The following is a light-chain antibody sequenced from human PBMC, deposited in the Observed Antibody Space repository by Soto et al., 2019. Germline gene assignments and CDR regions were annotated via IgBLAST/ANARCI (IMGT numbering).Light chain of an antibody. CDR2: AAS. CDR1: QGIRND. CDR3: LQDYNYPWT. V-gene: IGKV1-6*01. Sequence: AIHMTQSPSSLSAYVGDRVTITCRASQGIRNDLGWYQQKPGKAPKLLIYAASSLQSGVPSRFSGSGSGTDFTLTISSLQPEDFATYYCLQDYNYPWTFGQGTKVDIK. J-gene: IGKJ1*01.